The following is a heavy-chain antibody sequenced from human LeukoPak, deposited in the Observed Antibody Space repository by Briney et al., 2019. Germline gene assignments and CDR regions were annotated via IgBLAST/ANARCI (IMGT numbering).Heavy chain of an antibody. CDR1: GYTFTSYD. Sequence: GASVKVSCKASGYTFTSYDINWVRQATGQGLEWMGWMNPNSGNTGYVQKFQGRVSITRNTSISTAYMELSSLRSEDTAVYYCATPFPYCTNGVCLFHGMDVWGQGTTVTVSS. CDR3: ATPFPYCTNGVCLFHGMDV. CDR2: MNPNSGNT. D-gene: IGHD2-8*01. J-gene: IGHJ6*02. V-gene: IGHV1-8*01.